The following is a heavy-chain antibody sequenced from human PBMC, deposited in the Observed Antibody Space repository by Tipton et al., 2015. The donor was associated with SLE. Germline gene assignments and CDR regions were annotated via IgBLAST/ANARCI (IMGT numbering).Heavy chain of an antibody. CDR1: GNTFTSYY. CDR2: INPSGSSI. CDR3: ASLGYCSSTSCYHNWFDP. J-gene: IGHJ5*02. V-gene: IGHV1-46*01. D-gene: IGHD2-2*01. Sequence: QSGAEVKKPGASVKVSCMASGNTFTSYYIHWVRQAPGQGLEWMGVINPSGSSISYAQKFQGRVTMTRDTSASTAYMELSSLRSEDTAVYYCASLGYCSSTSCYHNWFDPWGQGTLVTVSS.